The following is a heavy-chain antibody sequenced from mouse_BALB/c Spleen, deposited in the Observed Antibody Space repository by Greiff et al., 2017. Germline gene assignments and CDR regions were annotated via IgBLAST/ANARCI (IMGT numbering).Heavy chain of an antibody. CDR2: ISSGSSTI. CDR1: GFTFSSFG. Sequence: DVMLVESGGGLVQPGGSRKLSCAASGFTFSSFGMHWVRQAPEKGLEWVAYISSGSSTIYYADTVKGRFTISRDNPKNTLFLQMTSLRSEDTAMYYCARRVYYGNHVAMDYWGQGTSVTVSS. V-gene: IGHV5-17*02. J-gene: IGHJ4*01. D-gene: IGHD2-1*01. CDR3: ARRVYYGNHVAMDY.